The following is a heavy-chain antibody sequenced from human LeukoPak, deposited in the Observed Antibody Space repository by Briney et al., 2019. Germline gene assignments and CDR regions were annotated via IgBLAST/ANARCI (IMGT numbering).Heavy chain of an antibody. J-gene: IGHJ4*02. V-gene: IGHV3-21*01. CDR3: ARAETIQTYFDY. Sequence: PGGSLRLSCAASGFTFSSYSMNWVRQAPGKGLEWVSSISSSSSYIYYADSVKGRFTISRDNAKNSLYLQMNSLRAEDTAVYYCARAETIQTYFDYWGQGTLVTVSS. CDR1: GFTFSSYS. CDR2: ISSSSSYI. D-gene: IGHD1-1*01.